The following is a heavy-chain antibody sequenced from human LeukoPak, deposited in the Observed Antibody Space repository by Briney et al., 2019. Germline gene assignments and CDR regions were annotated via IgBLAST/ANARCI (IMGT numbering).Heavy chain of an antibody. J-gene: IGHJ4*02. Sequence: GGSLRLSCVASGFSFISYTMHWVRQAPGKGLEWVAVMSYDGSHKYLADSVKGRFTISRGNSKNTLYLQMNSLRVEDTAIYYCARDVGGYAFDYWGQGTLVTVSS. CDR1: GFSFISYT. V-gene: IGHV3-30*04. CDR3: ARDVGGYAFDY. D-gene: IGHD5-12*01. CDR2: MSYDGSHK.